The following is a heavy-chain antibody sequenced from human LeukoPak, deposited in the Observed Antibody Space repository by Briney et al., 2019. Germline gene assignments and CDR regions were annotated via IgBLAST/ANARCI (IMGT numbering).Heavy chain of an antibody. CDR3: ARPVLSSSWYYFDY. D-gene: IGHD6-13*01. CDR2: IYYSGST. V-gene: IGHV4-39*01. Sequence: PSETLSLTCTVSGGSISSSSYYWGWIRQPPGKGLEWIGSIYYSGSTYYNPSLKSRVTISVDTSKNQFSLKLSSVTAADTAVYYCARPVLSSSWYYFDYWGQGTLVTVSS. CDR1: GGSISSSSYY. J-gene: IGHJ4*02.